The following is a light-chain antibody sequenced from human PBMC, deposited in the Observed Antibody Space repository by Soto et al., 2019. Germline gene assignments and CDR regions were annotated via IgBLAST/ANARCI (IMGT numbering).Light chain of an antibody. Sequence: TQSPATLSLFPGERATLSCRASQSVSSSYSAWYQQKPGQAPRLLIYGASSRATGIPDRFSGSGSGTDFTLTISRLEPEDFAVYYCQQYGSSRWTFGQGTKVDIK. V-gene: IGKV3-20*01. CDR2: GAS. J-gene: IGKJ1*01. CDR1: QSVSSSY. CDR3: QQYGSSRWT.